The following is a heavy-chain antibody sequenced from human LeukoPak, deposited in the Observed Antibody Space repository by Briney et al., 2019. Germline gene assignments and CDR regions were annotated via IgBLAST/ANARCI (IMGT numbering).Heavy chain of an antibody. CDR3: ARGPYHYYGSGSPQDDAFDI. D-gene: IGHD3-10*01. V-gene: IGHV1-2*02. CDR1: GYNFIDYY. J-gene: IGHJ3*02. Sequence: ASVKVSCKSSGYNFIDYYMHWVRQAPGHAVEWMGWINPNTGGTTYAQKSQGRVSMTRDSSISTAYMELSRLRSDDTAVYYCARGPYHYYGSGSPQDDAFDIWGQGTMVTVSS. CDR2: INPNTGGT.